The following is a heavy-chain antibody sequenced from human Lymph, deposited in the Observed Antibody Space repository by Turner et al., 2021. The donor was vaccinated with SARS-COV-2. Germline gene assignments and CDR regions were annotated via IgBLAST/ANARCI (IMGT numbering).Heavy chain of an antibody. V-gene: IGHV3-33*01. D-gene: IGHD4-17*01. J-gene: IGHJ4*02. CDR2: IWNDGSNK. CDR1: GFIFRRYG. Sequence: HVPLVVSGRVVVEPGRSVRLPCAVSGFIFRRYGMHCGREAAGKGLEWGGVIWNDGSNKDYAGSVKGRFTITRDNSKNTLYLKMNSLRAEDTAVYYCARGGGYGGNSGGFDYWGQGTLVTVSS. CDR3: ARGGGYGGNSGGFDY.